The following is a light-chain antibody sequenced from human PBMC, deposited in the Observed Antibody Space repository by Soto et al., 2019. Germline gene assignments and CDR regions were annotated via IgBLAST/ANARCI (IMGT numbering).Light chain of an antibody. CDR1: QNVTSRY. CDR2: GAF. CDR3: QHYGTSHT. V-gene: IGKV3-20*01. Sequence: EIVLTQSPGTLSLSPGERATLSCRASQNVTSRYLAWYQQKPGQAPRLLIFGAFSRATGIPDWFSGSGSGTVFTLTIRRLEPEDFAVYYCQHYGTSHTFGQGTKLE. J-gene: IGKJ2*01.